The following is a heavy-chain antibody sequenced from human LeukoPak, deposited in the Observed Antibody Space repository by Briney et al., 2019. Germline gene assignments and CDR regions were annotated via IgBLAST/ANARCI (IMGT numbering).Heavy chain of an antibody. CDR2: ISSSGSTI. Sequence: GGSLRLSCAASGFTFSDYYMSWIRQAPGKGLEWVSYISSSGSTIYYADSVKGRFTISRDNAKNSLYLQMDSLRAEDTAVYYCATNQRPYFYHGMDVWGQGTTVTVSS. CDR1: GFTFSDYY. J-gene: IGHJ6*02. D-gene: IGHD3-9*01. V-gene: IGHV3-11*01. CDR3: ATNQRPYFYHGMDV.